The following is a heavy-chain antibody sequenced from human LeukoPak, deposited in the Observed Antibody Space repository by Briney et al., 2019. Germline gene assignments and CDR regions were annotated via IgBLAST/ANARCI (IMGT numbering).Heavy chain of an antibody. V-gene: IGHV3-7*01. CDR2: IKQDGSEK. CDR3: AGEVRGSYGPQAFDI. D-gene: IGHD5-18*01. J-gene: IGHJ3*02. CDR1: GFTFSSYW. Sequence: QPGGSLRLSCAASGFTFSSYWMSWVRQAPGKGLEWVANIKQDGSEKYYVDSVKGRFTISRDNAKNSLYLQMNSLRAEDTAVYYCAGEVRGSYGPQAFDIWGQGTMVTVSS.